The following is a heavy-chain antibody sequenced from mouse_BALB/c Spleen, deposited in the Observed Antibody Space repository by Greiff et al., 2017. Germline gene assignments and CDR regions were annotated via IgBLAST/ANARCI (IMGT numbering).Heavy chain of an antibody. CDR3: ARSVYDYDAWFAY. Sequence: EVMLVESGGGLVQPGGSRKLSCAASGFTFSSFGMHWVRQAPEKGLEWVAYISSGSSNIYYADTVKGRFTISRDNPKNTLFLQMTSLRSEDTAMYYCARSVYDYDAWFAYWGQGTLVTVSA. V-gene: IGHV5-17*02. J-gene: IGHJ3*01. D-gene: IGHD2-4*01. CDR1: GFTFSSFG. CDR2: ISSGSSNI.